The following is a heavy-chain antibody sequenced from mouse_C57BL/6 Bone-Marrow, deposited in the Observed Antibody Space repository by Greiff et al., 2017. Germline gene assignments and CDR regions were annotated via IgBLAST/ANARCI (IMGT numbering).Heavy chain of an antibody. V-gene: IGHV14-4*01. D-gene: IGHD4-1*01. CDR2: IDPENGDT. CDR1: GFNIKDDY. J-gene: IGHJ4*01. Sequence: VQLQQSGAELVRPGASVKLSCTASGFNIKDDYMHWVKQRPEQGLEWIGWIDPENGDTEYASKFQGKATITADTSSNTAYLQLSSLTSEDTAVYYCTTPALGNARDYGGRGTSVTVSA. CDR3: TTPALGNARDY.